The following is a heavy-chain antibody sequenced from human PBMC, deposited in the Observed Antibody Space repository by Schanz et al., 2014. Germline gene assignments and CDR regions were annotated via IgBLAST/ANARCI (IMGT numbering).Heavy chain of an antibody. V-gene: IGHV3-7*03. CDR3: ARDPNSVNEIDY. CDR2: IKGDSSEK. CDR1: GFTFSDHW. Sequence: VQLVESGGALVQPGGSLRLSCSASGFTFSDHWMSWVRQPPGKGLEWVANIKGDSSEKNYVDSVKGLFTLSRDNAKKTMDLQMNSLRVEDTAVYYCARDPNSVNEIDYWGQGTLVTVSS. J-gene: IGHJ4*02. D-gene: IGHD5-12*01.